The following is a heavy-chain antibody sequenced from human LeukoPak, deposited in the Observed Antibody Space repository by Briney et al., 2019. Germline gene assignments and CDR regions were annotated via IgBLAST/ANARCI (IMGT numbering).Heavy chain of an antibody. V-gene: IGHV1-2*02. CDR2: INPNSGGT. CDR3: ARDGREDIVVVPAAFYYYYGMDV. J-gene: IGHJ6*02. D-gene: IGHD2-2*01. Sequence: GASVKVSCKASGYTFTGCYMHWVRQAPGQGLEWMGWINPNSGGTNYAQKFQGRVTMTRDTSISTAYMELSRLRSDGTAVYYCARDGREDIVVVPAAFYYYYGMDVWGQGTTVTVSS. CDR1: GYTFTGCY.